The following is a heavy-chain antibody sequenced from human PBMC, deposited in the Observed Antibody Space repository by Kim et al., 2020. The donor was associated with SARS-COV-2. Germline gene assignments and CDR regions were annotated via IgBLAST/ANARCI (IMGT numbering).Heavy chain of an antibody. CDR3: ARAHSSGYHFDY. J-gene: IGHJ4*02. D-gene: IGHD3-22*01. V-gene: IGHV4-34*01. Sequence: NYNPSLKSRVTISVDTSKNQFSLKLSSVSAADTAVYYCARAHSSGYHFDYWGQGTLVTVSS.